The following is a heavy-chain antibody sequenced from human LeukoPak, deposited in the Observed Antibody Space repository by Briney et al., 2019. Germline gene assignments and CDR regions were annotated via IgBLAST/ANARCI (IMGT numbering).Heavy chain of an antibody. CDR3: ARNGIVGATGAFDI. D-gene: IGHD1-26*01. CDR1: GFTFSSYN. CDR2: ISSSSSYI. V-gene: IGHV3-21*01. J-gene: IGHJ3*02. Sequence: GGSLRLSCAASGFTFSSYNMNWVRQTPGKGLEWVSSISSSSSYIYYADSVKGRFTISRDNAKNSLYLQVSSLRAKDSAVYYCARNGIVGATGAFDIWGQGTMVTVSS.